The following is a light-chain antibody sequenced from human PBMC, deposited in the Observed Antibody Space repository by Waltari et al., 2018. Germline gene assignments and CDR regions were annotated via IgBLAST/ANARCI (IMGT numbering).Light chain of an antibody. J-gene: IGKJ3*01. CDR1: QSISSY. Sequence: DIQMTQPPSSLSASLGDRVTITCRASQSISSYLNWYQQKPGKARKLLIYAASSLQSGVPSRFSGSGSGTDFTLTISSLQPEDFATYYCQQSYSTPFTFGPGTKVDIK. CDR3: QQSYSTPFT. CDR2: AAS. V-gene: IGKV1-39*01.